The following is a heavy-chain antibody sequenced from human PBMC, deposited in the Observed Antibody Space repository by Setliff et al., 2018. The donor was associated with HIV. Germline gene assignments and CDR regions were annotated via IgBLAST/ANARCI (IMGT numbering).Heavy chain of an antibody. J-gene: IGHJ3*02. CDR3: ARGGGVLRYFDFPLFICGKRGCSDI. CDR2: IIPIFGTA. Sequence: ASVKVSCKASGGTFSSYAISWVRQAPGQGLEWMGGIIPIFGTANYAQKFQGRVTITTDESTSTAYMELSSLRSEDTAVYYCARGGGVLRYFDFPLFICGKRGCSDIWGQGTMVTVSS. CDR1: GGTFSSYA. V-gene: IGHV1-69*05. D-gene: IGHD3-9*01.